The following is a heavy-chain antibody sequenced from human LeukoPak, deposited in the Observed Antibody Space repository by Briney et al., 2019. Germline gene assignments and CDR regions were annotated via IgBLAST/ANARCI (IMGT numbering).Heavy chain of an antibody. CDR2: ISYDGSNK. V-gene: IGHV3-30*03. D-gene: IGHD6-13*01. CDR3: ARDKSMGAADYYFDC. Sequence: PGGSLRLSCAASGFTFSSYGMHWVRQAPGKGLEWVAVISYDGSNKYYADSVKGRFTISRDNSKNTLYLQMNSLRVEDTAVYYCARDKSMGAADYYFDCWGQGTQVTVSS. CDR1: GFTFSSYG. J-gene: IGHJ4*02.